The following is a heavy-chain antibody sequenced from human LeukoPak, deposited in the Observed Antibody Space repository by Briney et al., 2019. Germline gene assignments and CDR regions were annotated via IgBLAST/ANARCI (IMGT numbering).Heavy chain of an antibody. V-gene: IGHV4-4*07. CDR2: IYTSGST. D-gene: IGHD3-16*01. J-gene: IGHJ5*02. CDR3: ARGDRAEALIKRGLNWFDP. Sequence: PSETLSLTCTVSGGSISSYYWSWIRQPAGKGLEWIGRIYTSGSTNYNPSLKSRVTISVDTSKNQFSLKLSSVTAADTAVYYCARGDRAEALIKRGLNWFDPWGQGTLVTVSS. CDR1: GGSISSYY.